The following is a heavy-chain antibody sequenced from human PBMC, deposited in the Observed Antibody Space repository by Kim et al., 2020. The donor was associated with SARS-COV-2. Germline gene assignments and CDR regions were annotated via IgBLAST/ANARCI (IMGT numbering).Heavy chain of an antibody. CDR3: ARDVRYYYDSSGYSGV. Sequence: PLKSRVTISVDTSKNQFSLKLSSVTAADTAVYYCARDVRYYYDSSGYSGVWGQGTLVTVSS. J-gene: IGHJ4*02. D-gene: IGHD3-22*01. V-gene: IGHV4-31*02.